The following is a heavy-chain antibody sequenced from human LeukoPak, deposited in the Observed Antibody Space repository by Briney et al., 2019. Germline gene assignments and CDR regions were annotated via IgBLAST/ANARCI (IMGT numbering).Heavy chain of an antibody. CDR3: AKGGHVVPAAIFDY. Sequence: GGSLRLSCAASGFTFSSYAMRWVRQAPGQGLERLSAIRRSGGSPYYADSLKGRFTIAGDNSKNVRYLQMNSLRAEDTAVYYCAKGGHVVPAAIFDYWGQGPWSPSPQ. CDR1: GFTFSSYA. V-gene: IGHV3-23*01. D-gene: IGHD2-2*02. J-gene: IGHJ4*02. CDR2: IRRSGGSP.